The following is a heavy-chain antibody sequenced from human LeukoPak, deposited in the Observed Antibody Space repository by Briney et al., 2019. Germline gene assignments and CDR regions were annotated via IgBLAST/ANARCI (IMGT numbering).Heavy chain of an antibody. Sequence: PSETLSLTCTVSGDSITSGSYYWGWIRQTPGKRLEWIGNIYSDGDTSFNPSLKSRITMSVDTSENQFSLRLNSVTAADTAVYFCARDSGFWLYWGQGILVSVSS. CDR3: ARDSGFWLY. J-gene: IGHJ4*02. V-gene: IGHV4-39*07. CDR2: IYSDGDT. CDR1: GDSITSGSYY. D-gene: IGHD3-22*01.